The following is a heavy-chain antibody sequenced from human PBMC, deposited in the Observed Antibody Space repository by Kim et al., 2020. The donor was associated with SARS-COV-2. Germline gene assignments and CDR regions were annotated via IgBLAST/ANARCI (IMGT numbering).Heavy chain of an antibody. CDR3: VKSTLLRGVILAGNAFD. CDR1: GFSFNTYA. Sequence: GGSLRLSCAASGFSFNTYAMTWVRQAPGKGPEWVATMTASGDSTDYSDSVRGRFVISRDNARNMVFLQMYNLRADDTATYYCVKSTLLRGVILAGNAFD. D-gene: IGHD3-10*01. V-gene: IGHV3-23*01. J-gene: IGHJ3*01. CDR2: MTASGDST.